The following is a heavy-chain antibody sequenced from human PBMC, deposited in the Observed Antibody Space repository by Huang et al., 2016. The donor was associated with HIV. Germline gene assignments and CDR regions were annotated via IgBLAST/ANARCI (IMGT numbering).Heavy chain of an antibody. CDR3: AREIMISFGGPFDS. D-gene: IGHD3-16*01. Sequence: QVQLEQWGAGLLKPSETLSLTCAVYGGSFSGYFWNWIRQSPGKGLGWIGQINHAGVTDYNPSLKSRATISVDTSKNQFSLGLTSVTAAETAIYYCAREIMISFGGPFDSWGHGNLVTVSS. J-gene: IGHJ5*01. CDR1: GGSFSGYF. V-gene: IGHV4-34*02. CDR2: INHAGVT.